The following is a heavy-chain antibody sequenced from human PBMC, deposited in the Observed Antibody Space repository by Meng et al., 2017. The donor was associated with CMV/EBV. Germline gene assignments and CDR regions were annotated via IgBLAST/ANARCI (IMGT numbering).Heavy chain of an antibody. CDR2: IYYSGST. CDR3: ARDYYDSSGYRYFDY. V-gene: IGHV4-39*01. CDR1: RGSISSSSYY. J-gene: IGHJ4*02. Sequence: SRGSISSSSYYWGWIRQPPGKGLEWIGSIYYSGSTYYNPSLKSRVTISVDTSKNQFSLKLSSVTAADTAVYYCARDYYDSSGYRYFDYWGQGTLVTVSS. D-gene: IGHD3-22*01.